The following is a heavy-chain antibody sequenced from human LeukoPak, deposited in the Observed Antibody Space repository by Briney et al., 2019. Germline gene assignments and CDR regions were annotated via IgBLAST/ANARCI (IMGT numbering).Heavy chain of an antibody. CDR1: GYSVTSYW. V-gene: IGHV5-51*01. J-gene: IGHJ4*02. CDR3: ATASPTSYCGGDCYRDY. D-gene: IGHD2-21*02. Sequence: GESLKISCNGSGYSVTSYWIGWVRQMPGQGLEWIGIIYPGDSDTRYSPSFQGQVTISADKSISTAYLQWSSLKASDTAMYYCATASPTSYCGGDCYRDYWGQGTLVTVSS. CDR2: IYPGDSDT.